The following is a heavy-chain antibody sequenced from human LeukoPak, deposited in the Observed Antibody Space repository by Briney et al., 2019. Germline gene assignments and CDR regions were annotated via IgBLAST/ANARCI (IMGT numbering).Heavy chain of an antibody. Sequence: GASVKVSCKASGYTFTGYYMHWVRQAPGQGLEWMGWINPNSGGTNYAQKFQGRVTMTRDTSISTAYMELSRLRSDDTAVYYCAGGYDILTGYLGYWGQGTLVTVSS. CDR3: AGGYDILTGYLGY. CDR1: GYTFTGYY. CDR2: INPNSGGT. V-gene: IGHV1-2*02. J-gene: IGHJ4*02. D-gene: IGHD3-9*01.